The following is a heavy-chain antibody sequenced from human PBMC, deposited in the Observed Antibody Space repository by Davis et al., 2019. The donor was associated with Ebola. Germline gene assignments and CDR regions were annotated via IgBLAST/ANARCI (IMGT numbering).Heavy chain of an antibody. CDR2: IKPNSGGT. CDR1: GYTFTGYY. J-gene: IGHJ4*02. Sequence: ASVKVSCKASGYTFTGYYMHWVRQAPGQGLEWMGWIKPNSGGTNYAQKFQGWVTMTRDTSISTAYMELSRLRSDDTAVYYCAREGDYGDYASGFDYWGQGTLVTVSS. D-gene: IGHD4-17*01. CDR3: AREGDYGDYASGFDY. V-gene: IGHV1-2*04.